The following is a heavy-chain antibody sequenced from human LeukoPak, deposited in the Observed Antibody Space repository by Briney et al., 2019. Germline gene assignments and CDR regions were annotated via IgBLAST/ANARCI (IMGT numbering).Heavy chain of an antibody. V-gene: IGHV3-30*04. CDR1: GFTFSSYA. CDR2: ISYDGSNK. Sequence: GGSLRLSCAASGFTFSSYAMHWVRQAPGKGLEWVAVISYDGSNKYYADSVKGRFTISRDNSKNTLYLQMNSLRAEDTAVYYCARWGRWFGGVSFDYWGQGTLVTVSS. J-gene: IGHJ4*02. CDR3: ARWGRWFGGVSFDY. D-gene: IGHD3-16*01.